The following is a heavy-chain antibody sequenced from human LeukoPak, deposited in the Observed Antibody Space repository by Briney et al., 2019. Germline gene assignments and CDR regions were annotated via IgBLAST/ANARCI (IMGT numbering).Heavy chain of an antibody. Sequence: GASVKVSCKASGYTFSSYAISWVRQAPGQGLEWMGRSIPILGIANYAQKFQGRVTITADKSTSTAYMELSSLRSEDMAVYYCARAGIVVVAATPYYYYGMDVWGQGTTVTVSS. CDR2: SIPILGIA. J-gene: IGHJ6*02. CDR3: ARAGIVVVAATPYYYYGMDV. CDR1: GYTFSSYA. D-gene: IGHD2-15*01. V-gene: IGHV1-69*04.